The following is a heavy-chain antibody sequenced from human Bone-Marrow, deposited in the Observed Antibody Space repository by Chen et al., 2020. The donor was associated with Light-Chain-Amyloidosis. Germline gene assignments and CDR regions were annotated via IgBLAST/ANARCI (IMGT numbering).Heavy chain of an antibody. D-gene: IGHD4-17*01. CDR1: GFTFSGYS. Sequence: EVKLVESGGALVQPGGSLRLSCAASGFTFSGYSMNWVRQAPGKGLVWVSRISGDGSSRSYADSVKGRFTISRDNVKNILYLEMNSLRVEDTATYYCARDLTTVTVWGQGTTVTVSS. V-gene: IGHV3-74*01. CDR3: ARDLTTVTV. J-gene: IGHJ6*02. CDR2: ISGDGSSR.